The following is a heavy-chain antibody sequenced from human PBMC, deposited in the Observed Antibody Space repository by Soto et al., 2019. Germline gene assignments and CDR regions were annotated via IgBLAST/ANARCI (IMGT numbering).Heavy chain of an antibody. Sequence: EVQLVESGGGLVKPGGSLRLSCAASGFTFSSYSMNWVRQAPGKGLEWVSSISSSSSYIYYADSVKGRFTISRDNAKNSLYLQMNSLRAEDTAVYYCARHTSGDDYVDDDCYGMDVWGQGTTVTVSS. CDR2: ISSSSSYI. J-gene: IGHJ6*02. V-gene: IGHV3-21*01. D-gene: IGHD5-12*01. CDR3: ARHTSGDDYVDDDCYGMDV. CDR1: GFTFSSYS.